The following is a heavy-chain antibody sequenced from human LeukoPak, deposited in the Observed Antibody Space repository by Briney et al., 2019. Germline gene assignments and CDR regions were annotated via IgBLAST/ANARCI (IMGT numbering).Heavy chain of an antibody. J-gene: IGHJ4*02. CDR2: IRQDGSEK. Sequence: PGGSLRLSCAASGFTFSSYWMSWVRQAPGKGLEWVANIRQDGSEKYYVDSVKGRFTISRDNAKNSLYLQMNSLRAEDTAVYYCASVENTYYYGSGSWGGDYWGQGTLVTVSS. CDR1: GFTFSSYW. CDR3: ASVENTYYYGSGSWGGDY. V-gene: IGHV3-7*01. D-gene: IGHD3-10*01.